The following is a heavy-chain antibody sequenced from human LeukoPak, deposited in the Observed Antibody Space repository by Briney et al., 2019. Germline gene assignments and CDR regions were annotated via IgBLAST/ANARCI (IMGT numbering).Heavy chain of an antibody. CDR1: GFTFSSYS. V-gene: IGHV3-48*01. D-gene: IGHD6-13*01. CDR3: ASGTAEGYYMDV. J-gene: IGHJ6*03. Sequence: GGSLRLSCAASGFTFSSYSMNWVRQAPGKGLEWVSYISSSSSTIYYADSVKGRFTISRDNAKNSLYLQMNSLRAEDTAVYYCASGTAEGYYMDVWGKGTTVTVSS. CDR2: ISSSSSTI.